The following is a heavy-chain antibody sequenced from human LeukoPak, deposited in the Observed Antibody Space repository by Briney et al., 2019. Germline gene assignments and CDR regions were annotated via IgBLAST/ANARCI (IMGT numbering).Heavy chain of an antibody. CDR2: ISSSSGYSSSSYI. CDR1: GFTFSSYS. V-gene: IGHV3-21*04. Sequence: PGGSLRLSCAASGFTFSSYSMNWVRQAPGKGLEWVSSISSSSGYSSSSYIYYADSVKGRFTISRDNAKNSLFLQMNSLRAEDTAVYYCARGLADYYYYGMDVWGQGTTVTVSS. CDR3: ARGLADYYYYGMDV. J-gene: IGHJ6*02.